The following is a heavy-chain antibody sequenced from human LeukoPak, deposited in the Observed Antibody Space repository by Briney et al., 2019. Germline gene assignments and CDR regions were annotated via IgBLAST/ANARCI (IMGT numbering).Heavy chain of an antibody. D-gene: IGHD4-17*01. CDR2: IDWDDDK. Sequence: TLSLTCTVSGVSISGSSYYWGWIRQPPGKALEWLALIDWDDDKYYSTSLKTRLTISKDTSKNQVVLTMTNMDPVDTATYYCARTYDYGDYGDYFDYWGQGTLVTVSS. CDR3: ARTYDYGDYGDYFDY. J-gene: IGHJ4*02. V-gene: IGHV2-70*01. CDR1: GVSISGSSYY.